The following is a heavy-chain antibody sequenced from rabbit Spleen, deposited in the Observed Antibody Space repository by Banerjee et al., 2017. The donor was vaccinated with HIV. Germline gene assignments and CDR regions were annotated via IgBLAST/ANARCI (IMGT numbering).Heavy chain of an antibody. CDR2: IYAGSSGST. V-gene: IGHV1S45*01. J-gene: IGHJ4*01. Sequence: QEQLVESGGGLVQPEGSLTLTCTASGFSFSSSYWICGVRQAPGKGLEWIACIYAGSSGSTYYASWAKGRFTISKSSSTTVTLQMTSLTAADTATYFCARDAGTGDYIDVYFSLWGPGTLVTVS. D-gene: IGHD8-1*01. CDR3: ARDAGTGDYIDVYFSL. CDR1: GFSFSSSYW.